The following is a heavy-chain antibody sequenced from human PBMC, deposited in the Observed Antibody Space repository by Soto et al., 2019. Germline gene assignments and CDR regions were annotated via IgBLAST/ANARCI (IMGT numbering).Heavy chain of an antibody. J-gene: IGHJ4*02. CDR1: GGSISNYY. CDR3: STRSSIYGALVDN. D-gene: IGHD4-17*01. Sequence: PSETLSLTCTVSGGSISNYYWSWIRQPPGKGLELIGYISYPGSTNYNPSLKRRVAISVDTSKNQFSLNLRSVTAADTAVYFCSTRSSIYGALVDNWGQGTLGTVYS. CDR2: ISYPGST. V-gene: IGHV4-59*01.